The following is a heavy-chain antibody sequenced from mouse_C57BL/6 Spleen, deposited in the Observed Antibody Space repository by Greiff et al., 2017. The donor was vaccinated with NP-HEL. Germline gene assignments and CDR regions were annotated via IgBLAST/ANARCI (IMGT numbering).Heavy chain of an antibody. J-gene: IGHJ2*01. CDR3: AREGDAYYFDY. D-gene: IGHD3-3*01. CDR2: ISYDGSN. CDR1: GYSITSGYY. V-gene: IGHV3-6*01. Sequence: VQLKQSGPGLVKPSQSLSLTCSVTGYSITSGYYWNWIRQFPGNKLEWMGYISYDGSNNYNPSLKNRISITRDTSKNQFFLKLNSVTTEDTATYYCAREGDAYYFDYWGQGTTLTVSS.